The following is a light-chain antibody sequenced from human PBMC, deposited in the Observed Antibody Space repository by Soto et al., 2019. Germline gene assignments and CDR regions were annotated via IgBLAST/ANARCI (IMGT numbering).Light chain of an antibody. V-gene: IGKV1-13*02. CDR2: DAS. CDR1: QGISSA. Sequence: AIQLTQSPSSLSASVGDRVTITCRASQGISSALAWYQQKPGKAPKLLIYDASSLESGVPSRFSGSGSGTDFTLTISSLQPEDFSIYYCQQFNSYPSFGQGTKLEIK. J-gene: IGKJ2*01. CDR3: QQFNSYPS.